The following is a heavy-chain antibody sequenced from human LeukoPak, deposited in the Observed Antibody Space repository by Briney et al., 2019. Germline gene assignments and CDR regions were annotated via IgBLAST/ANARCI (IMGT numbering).Heavy chain of an antibody. CDR2: MYDGGLT. J-gene: IGHJ6*02. Sequence: GGSLRLSCVASGIIDTTNYMSRNYMSWVRQAPGKGLEWVSVMYDGGLTYYADSVKGRFTISRDNSKNTLYLQMNSLRAEDTAVYYCARDLRVGDPDYYYYGMDVWGQGTTVTVSS. V-gene: IGHV3-66*01. CDR3: ARDLRVGDPDYYYYGMDV. CDR1: GIIDTTNYMSRNY. D-gene: IGHD3-16*01.